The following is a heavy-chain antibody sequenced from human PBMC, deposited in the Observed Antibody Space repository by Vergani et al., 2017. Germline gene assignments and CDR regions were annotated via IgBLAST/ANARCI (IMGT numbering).Heavy chain of an antibody. J-gene: IGHJ6*02. CDR1: GFKFSDHY. CDR2: ISPGASTV. D-gene: IGHD1-14*01. CDR3: AKNPGISTPRHYYAMDV. Sequence: LEESGGGSVKPGGSLRLSCAASGFKFSDHYMSWIRQAPGKGLEWVSHISPGASTVSYTDSVTGRFTVSRDNDNNSLTLDMTTLRVEDTAFYYCAKNPGISTPRHYYAMDVWGQGTTVTVSS. V-gene: IGHV3-11*04.